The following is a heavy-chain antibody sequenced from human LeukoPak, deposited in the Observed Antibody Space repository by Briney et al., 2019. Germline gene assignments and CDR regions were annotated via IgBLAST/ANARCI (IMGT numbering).Heavy chain of an antibody. CDR3: ARAAIAAGSLAFDI. J-gene: IGHJ3*02. D-gene: IGHD2-15*01. V-gene: IGHV4-59*01. CDR1: GGSISSYY. Sequence: SETLSLTCTVSGGSISSYYWSWIRQPPGKGLEWIGYIYYSGSTNYNPSLKSRVTISEDTSKNQFSLKLSSVTAADTAVYYCARAAIAAGSLAFDIWGQGTMVTVSS. CDR2: IYYSGST.